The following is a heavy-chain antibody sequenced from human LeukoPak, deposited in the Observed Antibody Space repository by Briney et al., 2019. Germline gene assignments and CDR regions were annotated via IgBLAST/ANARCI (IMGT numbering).Heavy chain of an antibody. Sequence: ASVKVSCKASGYTFTRYGISWVRQAPGQGLEWMGRIIPILGIANYAQKFQGRVTITADKSTSTAYMELSSLRSEDTAVYYCARDRDLDSGSYYSDYWGQGTLVTVSS. D-gene: IGHD1-26*01. CDR1: GYTFTRYG. CDR2: IIPILGIA. J-gene: IGHJ4*02. V-gene: IGHV1-69*04. CDR3: ARDRDLDSGSYYSDY.